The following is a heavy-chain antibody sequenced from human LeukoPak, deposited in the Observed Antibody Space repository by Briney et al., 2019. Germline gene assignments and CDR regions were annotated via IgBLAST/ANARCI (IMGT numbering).Heavy chain of an antibody. CDR3: ARGGRMRYSSGWYHY. CDR2: INHSGST. Sequence: SETLSLTCAVYGGSFSGYYWSWIRQPPGQGLEWIGEINHSGSTNYNPSLKSRVTISVDTSKNQFSLRLNSVTAADTAVYYCARGGRMRYSSGWYHYWGQGILVTVSS. D-gene: IGHD6-19*01. CDR1: GGSFSGYY. J-gene: IGHJ4*02. V-gene: IGHV4-34*01.